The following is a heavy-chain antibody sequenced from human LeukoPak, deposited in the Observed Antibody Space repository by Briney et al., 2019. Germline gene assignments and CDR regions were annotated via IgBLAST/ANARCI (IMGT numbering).Heavy chain of an antibody. J-gene: IGHJ4*02. V-gene: IGHV4-59*01. CDR1: DDSISSYY. D-gene: IGHD3-22*01. CDR3: ARWGHFDTSGYFVADY. Sequence: KPSESLSLTCTVSDDSISSYYWNWLRQPPGKGLEWIGHIYYTGTTHYNPSLKSRVSISIDTSKNQFSLKLRSVTAVDTAVYYCARWGHFDTSGYFVADYRGQGTLITVSS. CDR2: IYYTGTT.